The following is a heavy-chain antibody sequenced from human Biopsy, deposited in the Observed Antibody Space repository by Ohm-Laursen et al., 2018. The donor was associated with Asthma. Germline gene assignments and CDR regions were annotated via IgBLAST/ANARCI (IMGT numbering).Heavy chain of an antibody. Sequence: ASVKVSCKISGYSLTDLSMHWVRQAPGQGLEWLGGHDHEEGGAVNARRFQGRVTMTEDTSTDTAYMELSSLSSDDTAVYYCASDFPKDYVRYNFQFWGQGTLVTVSS. CDR2: HDHEEGGA. CDR1: GYSLTDLS. V-gene: IGHV1-24*01. CDR3: ASDFPKDYVRYNFQF. J-gene: IGHJ4*02. D-gene: IGHD4-17*01.